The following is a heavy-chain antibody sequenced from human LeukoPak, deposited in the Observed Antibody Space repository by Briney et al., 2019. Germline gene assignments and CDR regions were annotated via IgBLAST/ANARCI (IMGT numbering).Heavy chain of an antibody. CDR1: GGSISSYF. V-gene: IGHV4-59*01. CDR3: VRSKSGTYGWFDP. D-gene: IGHD4-17*01. CDR2: IYYTGSA. J-gene: IGHJ5*02. Sequence: PSETLSLTCTASGGSISSYFWSWIRQPPGKGLEWIGYIYYTGSANYSPSLKSRVTISIDTSKTQFSLKVSSVTAADTAIYYCVRSKSGTYGWFDPWGQGTLVTVFS.